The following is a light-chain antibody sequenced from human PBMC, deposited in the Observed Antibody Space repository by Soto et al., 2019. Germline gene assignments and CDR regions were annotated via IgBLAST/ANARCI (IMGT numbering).Light chain of an antibody. V-gene: IGLV2-23*01. CDR3: YSYAGTSTWV. CDR2: EGT. J-gene: IGLJ3*02. Sequence: QSALTRPASVSESPGQSITISCTGTNNDVGNYKLVSWFQHHLGKAPKLIIYEGTKRPSGVSNRFSASQSGNTASLTISGLQAEDEADYYCYSYAGTSTWVFGGGTKVTVL. CDR1: NNDVGNYKL.